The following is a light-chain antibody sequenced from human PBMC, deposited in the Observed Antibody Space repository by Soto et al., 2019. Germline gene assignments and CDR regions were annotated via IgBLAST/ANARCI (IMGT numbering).Light chain of an antibody. CDR1: QTVSSN. CDR2: DAS. J-gene: IGKJ5*01. CDR3: QQYNNWPLIT. Sequence: MSARGTPTLDCRFSQTVSSNLAWYQQKPGQAPRLLIYDASTGATGLPARFSGSGSGTEFTLTFGSLQSEDFAVYYCQQYNNWPLITLGQGTRLEIK. V-gene: IGKV3-15*01.